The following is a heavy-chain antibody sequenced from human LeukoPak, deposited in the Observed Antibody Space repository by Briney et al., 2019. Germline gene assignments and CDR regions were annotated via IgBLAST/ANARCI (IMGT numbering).Heavy chain of an antibody. J-gene: IGHJ6*04. Sequence: GGSLRLSCAASGFTFSSYGMHWVRQAPGKGLEWVAFIRYDGSNKYYADSVKGRFTISRDNSKNTLYLQMNTLRSEDTAVYYCARYISWWDVWGKGTTVTISS. CDR1: GFTFSSYG. CDR3: ARYISWWDV. V-gene: IGHV3-30*02. CDR2: IRYDGSNK. D-gene: IGHD6-13*01.